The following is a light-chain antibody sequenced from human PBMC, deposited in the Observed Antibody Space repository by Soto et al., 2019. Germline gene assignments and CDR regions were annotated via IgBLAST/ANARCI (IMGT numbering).Light chain of an antibody. Sequence: EIVLTQSPATLSSSPGERATLSCRASQHIWSYLAWYQQKPGQAPILLMYDSSKRATGIPARFSGSGSGTDFTLTISSLEPEDFAVYYCQQRSRWPWTFGQGTKVDIK. J-gene: IGKJ1*01. V-gene: IGKV3-11*01. CDR3: QQRSRWPWT. CDR2: DSS. CDR1: QHIWSY.